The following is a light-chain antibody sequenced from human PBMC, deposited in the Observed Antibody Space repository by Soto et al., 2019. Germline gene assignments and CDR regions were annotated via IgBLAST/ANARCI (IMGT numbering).Light chain of an antibody. CDR3: QSYDSSLSGVA. Sequence: QSVLTQPPSVSRAPGQRVTISCTGSSSNIEAGYDVHWYQQLPGAAPKLLIYGNSNRPSGVPDRFSGSKSGTSASLAITGLQAEDEAYYYCQSYDSSLSGVAFGGGTKLTVL. CDR1: SSNIEAGYD. V-gene: IGLV1-40*01. CDR2: GNS. J-gene: IGLJ2*01.